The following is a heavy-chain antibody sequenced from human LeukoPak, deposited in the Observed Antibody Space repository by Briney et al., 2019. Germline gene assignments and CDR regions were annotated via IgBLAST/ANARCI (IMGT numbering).Heavy chain of an antibody. J-gene: IGHJ4*02. CDR1: GGTFSSYA. CDR3: ARDSLYGSGARTPDY. D-gene: IGHD3-10*01. CDR2: IIPILGTA. V-gene: IGHV1-69*05. Sequence: RASVKVSCKASGGTFSSYAISWVRQAPGQGLEWMGRIIPILGTANYAQKFQGRVTITTDESTSTAYMELSSLRSEDTAVYYCARDSLYGSGARTPDYWGQGTLVTVSS.